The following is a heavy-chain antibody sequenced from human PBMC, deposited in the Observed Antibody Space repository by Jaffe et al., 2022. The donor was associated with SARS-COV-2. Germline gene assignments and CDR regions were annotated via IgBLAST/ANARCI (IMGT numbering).Heavy chain of an antibody. CDR1: GGTFSSYT. CDR3: AREEVVVAATRSFDY. D-gene: IGHD2-15*01. V-gene: IGHV1-69*08. Sequence: QVQLVQSGAEVKKPGSSVKVSCKASGGTFSSYTISWVRQAPGQGLEWMGRIIPILGIANYAQKFQGRVTITADKSTSTAYMELSSLRSEDTAVYYCAREEVVVAATRSFDYWGQGTLVTVSS. J-gene: IGHJ4*02. CDR2: IIPILGIA.